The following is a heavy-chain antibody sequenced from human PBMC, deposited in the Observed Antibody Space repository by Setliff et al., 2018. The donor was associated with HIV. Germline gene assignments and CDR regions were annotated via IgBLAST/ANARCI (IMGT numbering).Heavy chain of an antibody. V-gene: IGHV1-46*01. CDR2: INPSGEST. Sequence: ASAKVSCKASGYTLSNYYMHWVRQAPGQGLEWMGIINPSGESTTYAQRFQGRVTMTTDRSPSTVYMELSSLRSEDTAVYYCARDRGDLSLAYYLYYGMDVWGQGTTVTVSS. CDR1: GYTLSNYY. D-gene: IGHD3-10*01. CDR3: ARDRGDLSLAYYLYYGMDV. J-gene: IGHJ6*02.